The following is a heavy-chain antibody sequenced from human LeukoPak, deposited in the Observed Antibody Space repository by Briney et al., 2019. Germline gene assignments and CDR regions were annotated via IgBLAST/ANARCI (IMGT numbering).Heavy chain of an antibody. Sequence: GKSLRLSCAASGFTFSTYTMHWVRQAPGKGLEWVSGISGSGSRTYYADSVKGRFTISRDNSKNTLYLQMNSLSPEDTAIYYCARGYGSGTPFDYWGQGTLVTVSS. D-gene: IGHD3-10*01. J-gene: IGHJ4*02. V-gene: IGHV3-23*01. CDR3: ARGYGSGTPFDY. CDR2: ISGSGSRT. CDR1: GFTFSTYT.